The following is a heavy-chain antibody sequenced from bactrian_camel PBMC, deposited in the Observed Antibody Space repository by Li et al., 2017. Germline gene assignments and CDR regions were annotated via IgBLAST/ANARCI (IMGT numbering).Heavy chain of an antibody. D-gene: IGHD4*01. CDR1: GFAFRKYI. CDR2: IYSDGSKT. V-gene: IGHV3S6*01. J-gene: IGHJ4*01. CDR3: ADFAGGSFNY. Sequence: QVQLVESGGGLVQPGGSLRLSCAGSGFAFRKYIMNWVRQVPGKGLEWVSGIYSDGSKTMLADSVKGRFTISRDNAENTLYLQLTSLKTEDTAVYYCADFAGGSFNYWGQGTQVTVS.